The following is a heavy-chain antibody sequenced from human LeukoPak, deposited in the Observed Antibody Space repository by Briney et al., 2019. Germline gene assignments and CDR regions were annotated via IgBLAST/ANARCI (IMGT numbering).Heavy chain of an antibody. CDR1: GFTFSSYA. CDR2: TSGSGGST. D-gene: IGHD3-22*01. V-gene: IGHV3-23*01. Sequence: GGSLRLSCAASGFTFSSYAMSWVRQAPGKGLEWVSATSGSGGSTYYADSVKGRFTISIDNSKNTLYLQMNSLRAEDTAVYYCAKDLWGGTEEYYYDSSGYYPGTFDYWGQGTLVTVSS. CDR3: AKDLWGGTEEYYYDSSGYYPGTFDY. J-gene: IGHJ4*02.